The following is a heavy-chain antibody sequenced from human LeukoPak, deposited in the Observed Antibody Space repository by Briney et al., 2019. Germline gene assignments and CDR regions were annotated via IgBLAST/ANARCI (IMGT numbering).Heavy chain of an antibody. CDR3: ARQYSSSSAPSDYYYMDV. Sequence: GESLQISCKGSGYRFTSYWIGWARQMPGKGLEWMGIIYPGDSDTRYSPSFQGQVTISADKSISTAYLQWSSLKASDTAMYYCARQYSSSSAPSDYYYMDVWGKGTTVTVSS. CDR2: IYPGDSDT. J-gene: IGHJ6*03. V-gene: IGHV5-51*01. CDR1: GYRFTSYW. D-gene: IGHD6-6*01.